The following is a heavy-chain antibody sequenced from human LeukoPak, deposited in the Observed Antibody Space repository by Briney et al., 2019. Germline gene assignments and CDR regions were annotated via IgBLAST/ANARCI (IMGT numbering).Heavy chain of an antibody. V-gene: IGHV3-20*04. CDR2: LNWNGGST. D-gene: IGHD3-9*01. CDR3: ARDRNYDILTGYELNYYYMDV. J-gene: IGHJ6*03. Sequence: GGSLRLSCAASGFIFDEYGMSWVRQAPGKGLEWVSSLNWNGGSTGYGDSVRGRFTISRDNAKNSLYLQMNSLRAEDTAVYYCARDRNYDILTGYELNYYYMDVWGKGTTVTVSS. CDR1: GFIFDEYG.